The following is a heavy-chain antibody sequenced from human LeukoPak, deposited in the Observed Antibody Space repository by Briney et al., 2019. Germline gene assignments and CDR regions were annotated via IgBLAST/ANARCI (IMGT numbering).Heavy chain of an antibody. CDR2: ISYDGSNK. V-gene: IGHV3-30*18. J-gene: IGHJ4*02. CDR3: AKAFYGDYFFDY. CDR1: GFTFNSYG. D-gene: IGHD4-17*01. Sequence: GGSLRLSCAASGFTFNSYGMHWVRQAPDKGLEWVAVISYDGSNKYYTDSVKGRFTISRDNSKNTLDLQMNSLRAEDTAVYYCAKAFYGDYFFDYWGQGTLVTVSS.